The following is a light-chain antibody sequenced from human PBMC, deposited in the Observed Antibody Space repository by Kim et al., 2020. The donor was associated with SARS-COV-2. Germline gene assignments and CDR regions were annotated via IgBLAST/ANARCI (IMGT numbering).Light chain of an antibody. Sequence: DIQMTQSPSSLSASVGDRVTITCRASQDISRYLNWYQQKPGKAPKLLIYTASSLQSGVPSRFTGSGSETDFTLTITSLQPEDFATYYCQQISSAPRTFGQGTKVDIK. CDR3: QQISSAPRT. CDR2: TAS. CDR1: QDISRY. J-gene: IGKJ1*01. V-gene: IGKV1-39*01.